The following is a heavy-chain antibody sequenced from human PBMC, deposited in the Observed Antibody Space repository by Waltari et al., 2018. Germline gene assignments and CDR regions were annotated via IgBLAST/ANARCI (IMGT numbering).Heavy chain of an antibody. J-gene: IGHJ3*02. Sequence: EVQLEQSGAEVKKPGESLTISCQASGYSFPIYWIAWARQMPGKGLEWMGIIYPGDSDTRYSPSFQGQVTISADKSISTAYLRWSSLKVSDTAMYYCAKENHYAKDTFDIWGQGTMVTVSS. V-gene: IGHV5-51*01. CDR3: AKENHYAKDTFDI. D-gene: IGHD4-17*01. CDR2: IYPGDSDT. CDR1: GYSFPIYW.